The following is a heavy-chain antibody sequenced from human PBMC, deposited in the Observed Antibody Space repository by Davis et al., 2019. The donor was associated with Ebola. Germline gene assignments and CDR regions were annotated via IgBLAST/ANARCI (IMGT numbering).Heavy chain of an antibody. CDR2: ISPYNGNT. CDR3: ARGIAYGEDYYYYYGMDV. CDR1: GGTFSSYA. Sequence: ASVKVSCKASGGTFSSYAISWVRQAPGQGLEWMGWISPYNGNTNYAQKLQGRVTMTTDTSTSTAYMELRSLRSDDTAVYYCARGIAYGEDYYYYYGMDVWGQGTTVTVSS. V-gene: IGHV1-18*01. J-gene: IGHJ6*02. D-gene: IGHD4-17*01.